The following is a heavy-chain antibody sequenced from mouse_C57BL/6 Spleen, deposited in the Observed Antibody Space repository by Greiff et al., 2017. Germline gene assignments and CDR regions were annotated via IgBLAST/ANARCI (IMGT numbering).Heavy chain of an antibody. D-gene: IGHD1-1*01. Sequence: VQLQQSGPELVKPGASVKISCKASGYTFTDYYMNWVKQSHGKSLEWIGDINPNNGGTSYNQKFKGKATLTVDKSSSTAYMELRSLTSEDSAVYYCARGYGSSSYAMDDWGQGTSVTVSS. CDR2: INPNNGGT. CDR3: ARGYGSSSYAMDD. CDR1: GYTFTDYY. J-gene: IGHJ4*01. V-gene: IGHV1-26*01.